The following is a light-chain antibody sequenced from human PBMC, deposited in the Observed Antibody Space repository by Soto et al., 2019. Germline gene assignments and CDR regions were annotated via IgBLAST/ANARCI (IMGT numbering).Light chain of an antibody. V-gene: IGKV1D-12*01. CDR2: GAS. Sequence: DIQMTQSPSFVSACIVGSVTSTCRASQNISFWLAWYQQKPGKAPKSLIRGASSLQPGVPSRFSGSGSGTDFTLTITSLQPEDFATYYCQQSHSFPLTFGGGTKVDI. CDR3: QQSHSFPLT. J-gene: IGKJ4*01. CDR1: QNISFW.